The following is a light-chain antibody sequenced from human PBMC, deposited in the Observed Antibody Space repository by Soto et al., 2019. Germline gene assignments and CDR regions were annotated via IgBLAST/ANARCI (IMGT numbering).Light chain of an antibody. CDR3: SSYAGSSNV. CDR2: EVN. J-gene: IGLJ1*01. V-gene: IGLV2-8*01. Sequence: QSALTQPPSAYGSPGQSVAISCTGTSSDVGGYNYVSWYQQHPGKAPKLMIYEVNKRPSGVPDRFSGSKSGNTASLTVSGLQAEDEADYYCSSYAGSSNVFXTGTKVTVL. CDR1: SSDVGGYNY.